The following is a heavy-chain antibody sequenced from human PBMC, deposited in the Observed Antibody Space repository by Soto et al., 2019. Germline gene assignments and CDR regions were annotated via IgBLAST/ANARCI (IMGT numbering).Heavy chain of an antibody. V-gene: IGHV4-34*01. D-gene: IGHD3-3*01. Sequence: QVQLQQWGAGLLKPSETLSLTCAVYGGSFSGYYWSWIRQPPGKGLEWIGEINHSGSTNYNPSLKSRVIISVDTSKNQFSLKLSSVTAADTAVYYCARKARGIFGVVSGPGGWFDPWGQGTLVTVSS. J-gene: IGHJ5*02. CDR2: INHSGST. CDR1: GGSFSGYY. CDR3: ARKARGIFGVVSGPGGWFDP.